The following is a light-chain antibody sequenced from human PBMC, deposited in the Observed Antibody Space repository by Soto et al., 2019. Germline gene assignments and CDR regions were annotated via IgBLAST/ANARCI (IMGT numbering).Light chain of an antibody. V-gene: IGKV3-20*01. Sequence: EILITQSPATLSVSLGERATLSCRASQSVSSSYLAWYQQKPGQAPRLLIYGASSTATGIPDRFSGSGSGTDFTLTIRRLEPEDFAVYYCQQYGSSPSFGQGTRLEIK. CDR3: QQYGSSPS. J-gene: IGKJ5*01. CDR1: QSVSSSY. CDR2: GAS.